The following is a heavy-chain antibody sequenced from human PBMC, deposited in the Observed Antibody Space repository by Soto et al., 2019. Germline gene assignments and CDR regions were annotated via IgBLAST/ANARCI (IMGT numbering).Heavy chain of an antibody. D-gene: IGHD2-2*01. CDR2: IKQDGSEK. CDR1: GFTFSSYW. CDR3: ARGRGCSTGCHNFDY. Sequence: EVQLVESGGGLVQPGGSLRLSCAASGFTFSSYWMSWVRQAPGKGLEWVANIKQDGSEKYYVDSVKGRFTISRDNAKNSLYLQMSSLRAEDTAVYYCARGRGCSTGCHNFDYWGQATLVTVSS. V-gene: IGHV3-7*01. J-gene: IGHJ4*02.